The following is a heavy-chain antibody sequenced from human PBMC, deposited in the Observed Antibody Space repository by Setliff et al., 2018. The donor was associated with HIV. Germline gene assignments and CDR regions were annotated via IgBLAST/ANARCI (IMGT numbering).Heavy chain of an antibody. CDR1: GYTFTSYY. CDR2: INPSGGSS. J-gene: IGHJ3*02. CDR3: ARDRVRITIFGANDASDI. Sequence: GASVKVSCKASGYTFTSYYMNWVRQAPGQGLEWMGIINPSGGSSTYAQKFQGRVAMTRDTSTSTVYMELISLRSEDTAVYYCARDRVRITIFGANDASDIWGQGTMVT. D-gene: IGHD3-3*01. V-gene: IGHV1-46*01.